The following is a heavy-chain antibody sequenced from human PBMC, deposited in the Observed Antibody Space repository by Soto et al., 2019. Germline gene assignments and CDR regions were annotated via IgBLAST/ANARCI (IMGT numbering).Heavy chain of an antibody. CDR3: ARHLGRIQLWSDNNWFDP. V-gene: IGHV4-39*01. D-gene: IGHD5-18*01. J-gene: IGHJ5*02. CDR1: GGSISSSSYY. CDR2: IYYSGST. Sequence: PSETLSLTCTVSGGSISSSSYYWGWIRQPPGKGLEWIGSIYYSGSTYYNPSLKSRVTISVDTSKNQFSLKLSSVTAADTAVYYWARHLGRIQLWSDNNWFDPWGHGTLVTVSS.